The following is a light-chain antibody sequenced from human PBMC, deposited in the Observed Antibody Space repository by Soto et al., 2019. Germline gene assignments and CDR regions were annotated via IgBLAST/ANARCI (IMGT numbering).Light chain of an antibody. CDR3: HQYNNWPPYT. CDR2: CAS. CDR1: QSVSSN. Sequence: EIVMTQSPATLSVSPGERATLSCRASQSVSSNLAWYQQKPGQAPRLLIYCASTSATGIPARFSGSRSGTDFTLTISSLQSEDFAVYYCHQYNNWPPYTFGQGNKLEIK. V-gene: IGKV3-15*01. J-gene: IGKJ2*01.